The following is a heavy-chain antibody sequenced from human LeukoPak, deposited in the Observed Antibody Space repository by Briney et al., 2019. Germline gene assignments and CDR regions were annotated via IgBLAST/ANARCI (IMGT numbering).Heavy chain of an antibody. J-gene: IGHJ4*02. CDR2: INHSGST. CDR1: GGSFSGYY. Sequence: SETLSLTCAVYGGSFSGYYWSWIRQPPGKGLEWIGEINHSGSTNYNQSLKSRVSISVDTSKNQFSLKLNSVTAADTAVYYCAREYCSGGSCYVIFDYWGQGTLVTVSS. D-gene: IGHD2-15*01. CDR3: AREYCSGGSCYVIFDY. V-gene: IGHV4-34*01.